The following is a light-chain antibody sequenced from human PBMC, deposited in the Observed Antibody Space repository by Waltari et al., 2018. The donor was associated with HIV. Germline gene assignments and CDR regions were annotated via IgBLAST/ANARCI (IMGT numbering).Light chain of an antibody. CDR2: RNY. CDR3: GVWEARRKQWL. J-gene: IGLJ3*02. V-gene: IGLV1-47*01. CDR1: TSNVETQW. Sequence: QSVLTQPPSASGTPGQTVTISCSGSTSNVETQWVYWYQQLPGTAPKLLIYRNYQRPAGVPDRSSSSKSGAAAPRIISGLRSEDEAEYCWGVWEARRKQWLVGGGTKLTVL.